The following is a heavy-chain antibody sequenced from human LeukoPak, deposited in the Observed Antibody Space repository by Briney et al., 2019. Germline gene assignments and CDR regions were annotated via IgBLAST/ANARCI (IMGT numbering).Heavy chain of an antibody. Sequence: SETLSLTCSVSGGSISRSSYYWGWIRQPPGKGLEWLGSIYYSGSTNYNPSLKSRVTISVDTSKNQFSLKLSSVTAADTAVYYCARVDDILTGYIDYWGQGTLVTVSS. J-gene: IGHJ4*02. CDR1: GGSISRSSYY. CDR2: IYYSGST. V-gene: IGHV4-39*07. D-gene: IGHD3-9*01. CDR3: ARVDDILTGYIDY.